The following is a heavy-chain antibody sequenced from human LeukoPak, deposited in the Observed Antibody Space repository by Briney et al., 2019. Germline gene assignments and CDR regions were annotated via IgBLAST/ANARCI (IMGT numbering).Heavy chain of an antibody. D-gene: IGHD6-13*01. CDR1: GYTFTRYI. Sequence: ASVKVSCKASGYTFTRYIMHWLRQAPGQRLERMGWINAGNGNTKYSQKFQGRVTITRDTSASTAYMDLSSLRSEDTAVYYCARGRDISSSWYFDYWGQGTLVTVSS. V-gene: IGHV1-3*01. CDR3: ARGRDISSSWYFDY. J-gene: IGHJ4*02. CDR2: INAGNGNT.